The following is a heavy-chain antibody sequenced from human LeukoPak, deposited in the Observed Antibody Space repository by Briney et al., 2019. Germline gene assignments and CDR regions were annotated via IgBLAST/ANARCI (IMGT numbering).Heavy chain of an antibody. D-gene: IGHD2-15*01. J-gene: IGHJ3*02. CDR3: AKGICTAKSCYGNAFDM. CDR2: IIVGGPRP. CDR1: GITFSSYA. V-gene: IGHV3-23*01. Sequence: GGSLRLSCTASGITFSSYAMNWIRQAPGKGLEWVSTIIVGGPRPYYAHPFKGRFTISTDNANNTAYILMSTLRAEDTAVYFCAKGICTAKSCYGNAFDMWGEGTKVTVS.